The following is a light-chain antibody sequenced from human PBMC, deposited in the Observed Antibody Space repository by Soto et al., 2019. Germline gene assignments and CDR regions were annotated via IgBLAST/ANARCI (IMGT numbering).Light chain of an antibody. Sequence: EIVWTQSPGTLSWWPGERATLCCRCSQSVSSRLAWYQQKPGQAPRLLISGASSRATGIPDGFSGSGSATDFTLTISRLEPEDFTLYYCQQYLRSPITFGQGTRLEI. CDR1: QSVSSR. J-gene: IGKJ5*01. V-gene: IGKV3-20*01. CDR3: QQYLRSPIT. CDR2: GAS.